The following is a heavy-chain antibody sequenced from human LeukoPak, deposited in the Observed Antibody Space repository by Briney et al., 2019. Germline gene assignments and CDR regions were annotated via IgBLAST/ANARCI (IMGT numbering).Heavy chain of an antibody. CDR3: ARARYSSSWYSPEGVFDI. J-gene: IGHJ3*02. V-gene: IGHV4-4*07. D-gene: IGHD6-13*01. Sequence: KASETLSLTCTVSGGSISSYYWSWIRQPAGKGLEWIGRIYTSGSTNYNPSLKSRVTMSVDTSKNQFSLKLSSVTAADTAVYYCARARYSSSWYSPEGVFDIWGQGTMVTVSS. CDR2: IYTSGST. CDR1: GGSISSYY.